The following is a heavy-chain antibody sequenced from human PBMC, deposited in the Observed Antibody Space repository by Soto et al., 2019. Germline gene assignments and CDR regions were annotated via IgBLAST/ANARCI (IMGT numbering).Heavy chain of an antibody. J-gene: IGHJ6*02. CDR3: ASHGITGTWVYYYGMDV. CDR1: GGTFSSYA. Sequence: QVQLVQSGAEVKKPGSSVKVSCKASGGTFSSYAISWVRQAPGHGLEWMGGNIPIFGTANYAQKFQGRVTITADESTSTAYMELSSLRSEDTAVYYCASHGITGTWVYYYGMDVWGQGTTVTVSS. V-gene: IGHV1-69*12. D-gene: IGHD1-7*01. CDR2: NIPIFGTA.